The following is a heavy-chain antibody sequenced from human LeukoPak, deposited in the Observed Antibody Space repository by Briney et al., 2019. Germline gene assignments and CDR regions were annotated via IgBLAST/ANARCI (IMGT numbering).Heavy chain of an antibody. D-gene: IGHD3-22*01. V-gene: IGHV4-61*08. CDR3: ARFIGSSGYYDY. CDR1: GGSISSADYY. Sequence: SETLSLTCTVSGGSISSADYYWSWIRQHPGKGLEWIGYIYSTGITDYNPSLTSRVTISVDTSKNQFSLKLSSVTAADTAVYYCARFIGSSGYYDYWGHGTLSPSPQ. J-gene: IGHJ4*01. CDR2: IYSTGIT.